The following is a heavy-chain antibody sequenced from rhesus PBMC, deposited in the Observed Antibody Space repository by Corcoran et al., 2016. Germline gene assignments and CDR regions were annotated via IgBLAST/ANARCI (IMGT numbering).Heavy chain of an antibody. J-gene: IGHJ4*01. V-gene: IGHV4S2*01. CDR2: IHGRSGST. CDR1: GASLSSNS. CDR3: ARDFAGLDF. D-gene: IGHD3-3*01. Sequence: QVQLQELGPGMVTHSETLPLTCAVSGASLSSNSWNWIRQAPGKGRRWIGCIHGRSGSTDYSPSRKRRGTISMDTSNNQFSLKLTFLTAADTAVYYGARDFAGLDFWGQGVLVTVSS.